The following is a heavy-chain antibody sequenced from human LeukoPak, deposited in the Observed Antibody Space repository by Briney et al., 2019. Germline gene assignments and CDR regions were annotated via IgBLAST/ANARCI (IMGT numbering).Heavy chain of an antibody. J-gene: IGHJ4*02. CDR3: ARVTYYYGSGSYYADY. CDR1: GGSFSGYY. Sequence: SETLSLTCAVYGGSFSGYYWSWIRQPAGKGLEWIGRISSSGSTNYNPSLKSRVTISVDTSKNQFSLKLSSVTAADTAVYYCARVTYYYGSGSYYADYWGQGTLVTVSS. CDR2: ISSSGST. V-gene: IGHV4-59*10. D-gene: IGHD3-10*01.